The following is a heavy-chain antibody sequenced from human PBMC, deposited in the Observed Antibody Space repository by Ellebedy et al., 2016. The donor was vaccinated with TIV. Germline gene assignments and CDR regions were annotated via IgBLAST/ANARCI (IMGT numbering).Heavy chain of an antibody. D-gene: IGHD3/OR15-3a*01. J-gene: IGHJ3*02. CDR2: IYYSGST. CDR3: ARVGRGDAFDI. Sequence: MPSETLSLTCTVSGGSISSYYWSWIRQPPGKGLEWIGYIYYSGSTNYNPSLKSRVTISVDTSKNQFSLKLSSVTAADTALYYCARVGRGDAFDIWGQGTMVTVSS. CDR1: GGSISSYY. V-gene: IGHV4-59*01.